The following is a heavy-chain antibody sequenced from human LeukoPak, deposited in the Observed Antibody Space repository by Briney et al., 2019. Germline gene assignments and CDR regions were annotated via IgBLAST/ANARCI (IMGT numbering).Heavy chain of an antibody. V-gene: IGHV3-33*01. D-gene: IGHD2-15*01. Sequence: GGSLRLSCAASGFTFSSYGMHWVRQAPGKGLEWVAVIWYDGSNKYYADSVKGRFTISRDNSKNTVYLQMNSLRAEDTAVYYCASTPQGNYYYYMDVWGKGTTVTVSS. CDR2: IWYDGSNK. CDR3: ASTPQGNYYYYMDV. CDR1: GFTFSSYG. J-gene: IGHJ6*03.